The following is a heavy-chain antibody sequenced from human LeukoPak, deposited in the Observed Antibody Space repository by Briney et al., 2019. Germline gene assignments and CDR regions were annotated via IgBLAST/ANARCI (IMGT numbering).Heavy chain of an antibody. J-gene: IGHJ4*02. CDR3: ARHRSKWLQSSFDY. CDR1: GGSINSYY. Sequence: SETLSLTCTVSGGSINSYYWSWIRQPPGKGLEWIGYIYYSGSTNYNPSLKSRVTISVDTSKNQFSLKLSSVTAADTAVYYCARHRSKWLQSSFDYWGQGTLVTVSS. CDR2: IYYSGST. V-gene: IGHV4-59*08. D-gene: IGHD5-24*01.